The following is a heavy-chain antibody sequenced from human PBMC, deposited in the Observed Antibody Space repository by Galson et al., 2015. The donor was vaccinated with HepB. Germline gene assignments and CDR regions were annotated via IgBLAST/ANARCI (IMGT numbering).Heavy chain of an antibody. CDR2: INPNSGGT. Sequence: SVKVSCKASGYTFTGYYMHWVRQAPGQGLEWMGWINPNSGGTNYAQKFQGWVTMTRDTSISTAYMELSRLRSNDTAVYYCARDKGSSSWYDYWGQGTLVTVSS. CDR3: ARDKGSSSWYDY. V-gene: IGHV1-2*04. D-gene: IGHD6-13*01. CDR1: GYTFTGYY. J-gene: IGHJ4*02.